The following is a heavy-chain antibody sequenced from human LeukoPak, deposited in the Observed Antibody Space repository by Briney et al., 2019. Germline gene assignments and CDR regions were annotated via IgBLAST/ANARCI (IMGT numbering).Heavy chain of an antibody. Sequence: ASVKVSCKASGYTFTSYGISWVRQAPGQGLEWMGWISAYNGNTNYAQKLQGRVTMTTDTSTSTAYMELRSLRSDDTDVYYCARSDIVVVVAATPFDYWGQGTLVTVSS. D-gene: IGHD2-15*01. CDR1: GYTFTSYG. J-gene: IGHJ4*02. V-gene: IGHV1-18*01. CDR2: ISAYNGNT. CDR3: ARSDIVVVVAATPFDY.